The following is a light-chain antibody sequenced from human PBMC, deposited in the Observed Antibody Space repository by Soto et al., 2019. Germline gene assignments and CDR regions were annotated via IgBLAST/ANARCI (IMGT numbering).Light chain of an antibody. V-gene: IGLV1-51*01. CDR1: SSNIGKNY. Sequence: QSVLTQPPSVSAAPGQKVTISCSGSSSNIGKNYVSWYQQLPGTAPKLLIYDNNKRPSGIPDRFSGSKSGTSATLGITGLQTGDEADYFCATWDSSLGAVVFGGGTQLTVL. CDR3: ATWDSSLGAVV. CDR2: DNN. J-gene: IGLJ2*01.